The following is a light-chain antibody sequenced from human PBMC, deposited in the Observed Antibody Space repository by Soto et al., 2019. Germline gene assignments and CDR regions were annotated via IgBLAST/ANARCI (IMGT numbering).Light chain of an antibody. Sequence: DMEMTQSPSSLSASVGDRVTITCRASQSISNYLNWYQHKPGKVPKLLIYAASSLQSGVPTRFSGSGSGTDFALTINSLQPEDFATDYWQQSYGTPLTFGGGTKILIK. J-gene: IGKJ4*01. CDR1: QSISNY. CDR2: AAS. CDR3: QQSYGTPLT. V-gene: IGKV1-39*01.